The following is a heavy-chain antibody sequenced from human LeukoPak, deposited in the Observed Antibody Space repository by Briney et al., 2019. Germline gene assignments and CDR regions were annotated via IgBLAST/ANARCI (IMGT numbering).Heavy chain of an antibody. V-gene: IGHV1-3*01. D-gene: IGHD1-26*01. CDR3: ARDPVFKSGSYFAYFDY. CDR1: GYTFTSYA. CDR2: ISAGNGNT. Sequence: ASVKVSCKASGYTFTSYAIHWVRQAPGQRLEWMGWISAGNGNTKYSQNFQGRVTFISNTSATTAFMELSSLRSEDAAVYYCARDPVFKSGSYFAYFDYWGQGTLVTVSS. J-gene: IGHJ4*02.